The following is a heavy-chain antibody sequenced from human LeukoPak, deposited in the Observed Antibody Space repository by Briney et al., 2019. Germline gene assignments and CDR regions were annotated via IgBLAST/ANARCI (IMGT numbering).Heavy chain of an antibody. V-gene: IGHV1-2*02. J-gene: IGHJ4*02. CDR3: ARTYTVSSDFDY. CDR2: INPNSGGT. Sequence: ASVKVSCKASGYTFTGYYVHWVRQAPGQGLEWMGWINPNSGGTHYAQRFQDRASMTRDTYISTAYMELSRLRSDDTAVYYCARTYTVSSDFDYWGLGTLVTVSS. CDR1: GYTFTGYY. D-gene: IGHD6-6*01.